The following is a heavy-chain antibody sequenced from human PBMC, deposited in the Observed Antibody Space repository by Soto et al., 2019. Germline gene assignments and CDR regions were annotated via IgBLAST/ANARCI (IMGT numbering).Heavy chain of an antibody. Sequence: PSETLSLTCAVSGGSIISDGFSWSWIRQPPGRGLEWIGYVYHTGRTYHNPSLKSRVTISVDASKNQFSLKLSPVTAADTAVYYCARGQLVSWSGYKGAWFDPWGQGTLVTVSS. CDR1: GGSIISDGFS. D-gene: IGHD3-3*01. CDR2: VYHTGRT. V-gene: IGHV4-30-2*01. CDR3: ARGQLVSWSGYKGAWFDP. J-gene: IGHJ5*02.